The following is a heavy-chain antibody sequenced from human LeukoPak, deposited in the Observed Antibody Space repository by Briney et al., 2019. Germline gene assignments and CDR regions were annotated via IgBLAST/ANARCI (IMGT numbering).Heavy chain of an antibody. CDR2: INYSGRT. Sequence: SQTLSLTCTVTGGSISSGSYYWSWIRQHPGKGLEWIGYINYSGRTYYNPSLKSRITISEDTSKNQFSLKLSSVTAADTAFYYCARWYTDGGSLRWYPDYWGQGTLVTVSS. D-gene: IGHD4-23*01. J-gene: IGHJ4*02. V-gene: IGHV4-31*03. CDR1: GGSISSGSYY. CDR3: ARWYTDGGSLRWYPDY.